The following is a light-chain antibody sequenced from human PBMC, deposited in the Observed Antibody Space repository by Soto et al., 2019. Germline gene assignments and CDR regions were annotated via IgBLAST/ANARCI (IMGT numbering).Light chain of an antibody. V-gene: IGLV2-14*01. Sequence: QSVLTQPASVSGSPGQSITISCTGTTSDLGGYNYVSWYQQHPGKVPKLMIYEVSNRPSGVSNRFSGSKSGNTASLTISGLQAEDEAAYYCFSYTTSSAPYVFGTGTQLTVL. CDR3: FSYTTSSAPYV. CDR2: EVS. CDR1: TSDLGGYNY. J-gene: IGLJ1*01.